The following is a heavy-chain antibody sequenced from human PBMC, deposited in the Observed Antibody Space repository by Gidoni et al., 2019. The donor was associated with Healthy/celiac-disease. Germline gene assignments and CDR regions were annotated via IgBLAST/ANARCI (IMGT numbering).Heavy chain of an antibody. J-gene: IGHJ4*02. CDR2: IYYSGST. V-gene: IGHV4-39*01. Sequence: QLQLQESGPGLVKPSETLYLTCTDSGGSISSSSYYWGWIRQPPGKGLEWIGSIYYSGSTYYNPSLKSRVTISVDTSKNQFSLKLSSVTAADTAVYYCASPIAAAGTGFDYWGQGTLVTVSS. CDR3: ASPIAAAGTGFDY. CDR1: GGSISSSSYY. D-gene: IGHD6-13*01.